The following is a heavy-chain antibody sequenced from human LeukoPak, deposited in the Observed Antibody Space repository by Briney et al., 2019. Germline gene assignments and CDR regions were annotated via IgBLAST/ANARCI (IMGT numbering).Heavy chain of an antibody. CDR3: ARDRLYGSSWSFDY. J-gene: IGHJ4*02. D-gene: IGHD6-13*01. Sequence: ASVKVSCKASGYTFTGYYMHWVRQAPGQGLEWMGWINPNSGGTNYAQKFQGRVTMTRDTSISTAYMELSRLRPDDTAVYYCARDRLYGSSWSFDYWGQGTLVTVSS. CDR2: INPNSGGT. CDR1: GYTFTGYY. V-gene: IGHV1-2*02.